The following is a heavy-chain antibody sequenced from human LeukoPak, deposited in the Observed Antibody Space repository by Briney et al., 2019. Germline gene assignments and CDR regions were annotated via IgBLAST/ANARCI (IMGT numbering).Heavy chain of an antibody. Sequence: GGSLRLSCAASGFTVITNDMTXVXXXXXXXXXXXXVLYSDGNTKYADSVQGRFTISRDNSKNTLYLEMNSLSPDDTAVYYCARGVEPLAANTLAYWGQGTLVTVSS. CDR1: GFTVITND. J-gene: IGHJ4*02. V-gene: IGHV3-53*01. CDR2: LYSDGNT. D-gene: IGHD1-14*01. CDR3: ARGVEPLAANTLAY.